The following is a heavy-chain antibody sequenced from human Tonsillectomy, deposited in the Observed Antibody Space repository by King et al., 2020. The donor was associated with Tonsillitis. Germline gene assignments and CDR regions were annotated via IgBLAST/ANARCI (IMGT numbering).Heavy chain of an antibody. CDR2: ISHDAGDK. CDR1: GFIFTSYA. Sequence: QLVQSGGGVVEPGKSLRLSCAVSGFIFTSYAIHWVRQAPGKGLEWVAVISHDAGDKYYADSVKGRFTVSRDNSKSTLYLQMNSLRAAETAVYYCAITYDSSGYYYNARDYWGQGTLVTVSS. D-gene: IGHD3-22*01. J-gene: IGHJ4*02. CDR3: AITYDSSGYYYNARDY. V-gene: IGHV3-30-3*01.